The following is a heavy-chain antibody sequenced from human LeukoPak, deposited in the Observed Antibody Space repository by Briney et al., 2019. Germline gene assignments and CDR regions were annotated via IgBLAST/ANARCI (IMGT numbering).Heavy chain of an antibody. D-gene: IGHD3-22*01. Sequence: GESLKISCKGSGYSFTSYWISWVRQVPGKGLEWMGRIDPSDSYTNYSPSFQGHVTISADKSISTAYLQWSSLKASDTAMYYCARDRDPFNWFDPWGQGTLVTVSS. CDR1: GYSFTSYW. V-gene: IGHV5-10-1*01. CDR2: IDPSDSYT. CDR3: ARDRDPFNWFDP. J-gene: IGHJ5*02.